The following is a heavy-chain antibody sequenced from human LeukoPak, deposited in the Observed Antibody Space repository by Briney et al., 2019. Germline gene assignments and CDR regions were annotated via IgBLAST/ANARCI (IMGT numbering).Heavy chain of an antibody. D-gene: IGHD3-10*01. CDR3: AKDKSYYYDSGSYGLDY. CDR2: ISASGGRT. J-gene: IGHJ4*02. CDR1: GFTFSRYA. V-gene: IGHV3-23*01. Sequence: GGSLRLSCAPSGFTFSRYAMSWVRQAPGKGLEWVSAISASGGRTYYADSVKGRFTISRDNSKNTLYLQMNSLRAEHTAVYYCAKDKSYYYDSGSYGLDYWGQGTLVTVSS.